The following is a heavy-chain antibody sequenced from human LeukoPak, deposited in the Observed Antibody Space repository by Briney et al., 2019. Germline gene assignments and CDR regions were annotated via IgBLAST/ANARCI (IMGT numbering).Heavy chain of an antibody. V-gene: IGHV1-3*01. CDR3: ARDGRGYYFDY. D-gene: IGHD3-10*01. J-gene: IGHJ4*02. Sequence: KLQGRVTITRGTSASTAYMELSSLRSEDTAVYYCARDGRGYYFDYWGQGTLVTVSS.